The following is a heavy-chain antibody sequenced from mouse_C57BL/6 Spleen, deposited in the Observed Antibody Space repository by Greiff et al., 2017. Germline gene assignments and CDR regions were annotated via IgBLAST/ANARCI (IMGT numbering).Heavy chain of an antibody. D-gene: IGHD2-2*01. CDR2: INPSNGGT. V-gene: IGHV1-53*01. J-gene: IGHJ4*01. CDR1: GYTFTSYW. Sequence: QVQLQQPGTELVKPGASVKLSCKASGYTFTSYWMHWVKQRPGQGLEWIGNINPSNGGTNYNEKFKSKATLTVDKSSSTAYMQLSSLTSEDSAVYYCARSTMVTTRGHYAMDYWGQGTSVTVSS. CDR3: ARSTMVTTRGHYAMDY.